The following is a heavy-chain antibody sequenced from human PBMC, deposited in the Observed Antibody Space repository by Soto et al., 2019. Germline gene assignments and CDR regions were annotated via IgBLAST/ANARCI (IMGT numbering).Heavy chain of an antibody. CDR3: ARSCSGGSCWDY. J-gene: IGHJ4*02. CDR1: GGSISSGGYY. D-gene: IGHD2-15*01. Sequence: SETLSLTCTVSGGSISSGGYYWSWIRQHPGKGLERIGYIYYSGSTYYNPSLKSRVTISVDTSKNQFSLKLSSVTAADTAVYYCARSCSGGSCWDYWGQGTLVTVSS. V-gene: IGHV4-31*03. CDR2: IYYSGST.